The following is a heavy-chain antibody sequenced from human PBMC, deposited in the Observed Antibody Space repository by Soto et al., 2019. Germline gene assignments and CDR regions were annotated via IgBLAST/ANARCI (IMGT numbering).Heavy chain of an antibody. V-gene: IGHV6-1*01. J-gene: IGHJ4*02. CDR3: ARETSGGSLT. CDR1: VDSVSSNSAT. CDR2: TYYKSKWNN. Sequence: SQTLSLTCAISVDSVSSNSATWNWIRQSPSRGLEWLGRTYYKSKWNNGYAVSVKSRITINPDTSKNQFSVHLNSVTPEDTAVYYCARETSGGSLTRGQGTLVTVSS. D-gene: IGHD2-15*01.